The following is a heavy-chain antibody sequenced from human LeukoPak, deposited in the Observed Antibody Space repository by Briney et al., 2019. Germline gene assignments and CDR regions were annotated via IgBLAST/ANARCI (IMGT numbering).Heavy chain of an antibody. D-gene: IGHD1-26*01. CDR2: ISGGGGST. V-gene: IGHV3-23*01. J-gene: IGHJ4*02. Sequence: GGSLRLSCAASGFTFTSYSMNWVRQAPGKGLEWVSTISGGGGSTYYADSVKGRFTISRDNSKNTLYLQVNSLRAEDTAVYYCAKGGKWDVTPFDSWGQGTLVTVSS. CDR3: AKGGKWDVTPFDS. CDR1: GFTFTSYS.